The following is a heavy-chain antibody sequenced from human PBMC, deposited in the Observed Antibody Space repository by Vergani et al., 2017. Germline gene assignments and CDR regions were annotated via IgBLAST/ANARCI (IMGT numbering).Heavy chain of an antibody. J-gene: IGHJ4*02. CDR2: ISSSGSTI. D-gene: IGHD1-1*01. Sequence: VQLVESGGGLVQPGRSLRLSCAASGFTFSDYYMSWIRQAPGKGLEWVSYISSSGSTIYYADSVKGRFTISRDNAKNSLYLQMNSLRAEDTAVYYCASFLDRYNWNDGADYWGQGTLVTVSS. CDR3: ASFLDRYNWNDGADY. V-gene: IGHV3-11*01. CDR1: GFTFSDYY.